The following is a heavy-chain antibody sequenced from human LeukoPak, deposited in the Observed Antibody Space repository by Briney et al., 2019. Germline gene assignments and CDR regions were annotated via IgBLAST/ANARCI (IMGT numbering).Heavy chain of an antibody. J-gene: IGHJ3*02. D-gene: IGHD2-15*01. CDR1: GGSISSGSYY. CDR3: ASDRIEVDAFDI. Sequence: SQTLSLTCTVSGGSISSGSYYWSWIRQPAGKGLEWIGRIYTSGSTNYNPSLKSRVTISVDTSKNQFSLKLSSVTAADTAVYYCASDRIEVDAFDIWGQGTMVTVSS. CDR2: IYTSGST. V-gene: IGHV4-61*02.